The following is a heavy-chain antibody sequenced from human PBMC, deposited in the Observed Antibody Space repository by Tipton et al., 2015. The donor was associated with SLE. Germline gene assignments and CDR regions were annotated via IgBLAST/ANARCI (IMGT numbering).Heavy chain of an antibody. CDR1: GGSFSGYH. CDR3: ARRNPYSSSSAIDY. Sequence: TLSLTCAVYGGSFSGYHWSWIRQPPGKGLEWIGEINHSGSTNYNPSLKSRGTISVDTSKNQFSLKLSSVTAADTAVYYCARRNPYSSSSAIDYWGQGTLVTVSS. J-gene: IGHJ4*02. D-gene: IGHD6-6*01. CDR2: INHSGST. V-gene: IGHV4-34*01.